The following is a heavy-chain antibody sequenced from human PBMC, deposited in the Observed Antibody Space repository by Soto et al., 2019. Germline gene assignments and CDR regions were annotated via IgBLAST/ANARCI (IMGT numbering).Heavy chain of an antibody. Sequence: EVQLVESGGGVVQPGGSLRLSCAASGFTFSGYSMNWVRQAPGKGLEWVAYISTYSTTIYYADSVKGRFTVSRDNVKNSLSLQMSSLRDEDTAVYYCTRYPGDYWGQGTLVTVSS. CDR2: ISTYSTTI. V-gene: IGHV3-48*02. CDR1: GFTFSGYS. D-gene: IGHD2-2*01. J-gene: IGHJ4*02. CDR3: TRYPGDY.